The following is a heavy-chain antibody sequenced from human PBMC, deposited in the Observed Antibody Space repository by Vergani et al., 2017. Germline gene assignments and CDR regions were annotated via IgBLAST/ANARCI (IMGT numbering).Heavy chain of an antibody. CDR2: INAGNGNT. Sequence: QVQLVQSGAEVKKPGASVKVSCKASGYTFTRYAMHWVRQAPGQRLEWMGWINAGNGNTKYSQKFQGRVTITRDTSASTAYMELGSLRSEDTAVYYCAREGFYDYVWGSYRLRGGYYFDYWGQGTLVTVSS. V-gene: IGHV1-3*01. CDR1: GYTFTRYA. J-gene: IGHJ4*02. D-gene: IGHD3-16*02. CDR3: AREGFYDYVWGSYRLRGGYYFDY.